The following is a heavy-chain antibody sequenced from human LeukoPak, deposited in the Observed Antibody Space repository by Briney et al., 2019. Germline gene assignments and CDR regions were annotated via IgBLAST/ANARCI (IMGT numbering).Heavy chain of an antibody. V-gene: IGHV1-69*05. CDR2: IIPIFGTA. J-gene: IGHJ4*02. CDR3: ARVPYYYDSSGYWSYFDY. D-gene: IGHD3-22*01. CDR1: GGTFSSYA. Sequence: SVKVSCKASGGTFSSYAISWVRQAPGQGLEWMGGIIPIFGTANYAQKFQGRVTITTDESTSTDYMELSSLRAEDTAVYYCARVPYYYDSSGYWSYFDYWGQGTLVTVSS.